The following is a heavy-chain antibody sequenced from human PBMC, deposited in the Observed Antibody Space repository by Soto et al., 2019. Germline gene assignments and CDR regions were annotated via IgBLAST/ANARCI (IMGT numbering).Heavy chain of an antibody. Sequence: PSETLSLTCTVSGDSISTSYYWNWIRQSPGKELEWIGYVSFSGRTSYNPSLKSRVTISVDTSKNQLSLKVNSVTAADTAVYYCARRAVVAVTGSLDNWLDPWGQGILVT. D-gene: IGHD2-21*01. V-gene: IGHV4-59*01. CDR3: ARRAVVAVTGSLDNWLDP. CDR1: GDSISTSYY. CDR2: VSFSGRT. J-gene: IGHJ5*02.